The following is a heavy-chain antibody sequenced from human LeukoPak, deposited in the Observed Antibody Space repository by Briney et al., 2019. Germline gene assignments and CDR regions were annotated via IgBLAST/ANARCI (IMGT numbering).Heavy chain of an antibody. CDR3: ARALVPASSSSRGGFDY. D-gene: IGHD6-6*01. J-gene: IGHJ4*02. CDR2: INPNSGGT. Sequence: GASVKVSCKASGYTFTGYYMHWVRQAPGQGLEWMGWINPNSGGTNYAQKFQGRVTMTRDPSISPASVELSRLRSDDTAVYYCARALVPASSSSRGGFDYWGQGTLVTVSS. CDR1: GYTFTGYY. V-gene: IGHV1-2*02.